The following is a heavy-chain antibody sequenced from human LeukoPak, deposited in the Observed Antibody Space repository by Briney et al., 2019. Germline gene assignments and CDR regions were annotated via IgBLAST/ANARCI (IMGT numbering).Heavy chain of an antibody. V-gene: IGHV4-34*01. CDR2: INHSGST. J-gene: IGHJ4*02. CDR1: GGSFSGYY. CDR3: ARESGAYSSSPKYFDY. Sequence: PSETLSLTCAVYGGSFSGYYWSWIRQPPGKGLEWIGEINHSGSTNHNPSLKSRVTISVDTSKNQFSLKPSSVTAADTAVYYCARESGAYSSSPKYFDYWGQGTLVTVSS. D-gene: IGHD6-13*01.